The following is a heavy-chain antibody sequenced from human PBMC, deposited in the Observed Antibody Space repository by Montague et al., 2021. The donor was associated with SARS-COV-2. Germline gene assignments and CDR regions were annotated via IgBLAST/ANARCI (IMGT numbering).Heavy chain of an antibody. Sequence: PALVKPTQTLTLTCTFSGFSLSTSGVGVGWICQPPGKALEWLALIYWDDDKRYSPSLKSRLTITKDTSKNQVVLTMTNMDPVDTATYYCAHSRYYYYDSSGYRVYYFDYWGQGTLVTVSS. CDR2: IYWDDDK. D-gene: IGHD3-22*01. J-gene: IGHJ4*02. V-gene: IGHV2-5*02. CDR3: AHSRYYYYDSSGYRVYYFDY. CDR1: GFSLSTSGVG.